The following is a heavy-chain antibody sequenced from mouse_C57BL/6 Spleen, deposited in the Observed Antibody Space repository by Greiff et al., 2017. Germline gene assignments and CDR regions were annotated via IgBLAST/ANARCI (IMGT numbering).Heavy chain of an antibody. Sequence: VQLQQPGTELVKPGASVKLSCKASGYTFTSYWMHWVKQRPGQGLEWIGNINPSNGGTNYNGKFKCKATLTVDKSSSTAYMQLSSLTSENSAVYCCARENCNDYDKVLYWGQGTTLTVSS. CDR1: GYTFTSYW. CDR3: ARENCNDYDKVLY. D-gene: IGHD2-4*01. J-gene: IGHJ2*01. V-gene: IGHV1-53*01. CDR2: INPSNGGT.